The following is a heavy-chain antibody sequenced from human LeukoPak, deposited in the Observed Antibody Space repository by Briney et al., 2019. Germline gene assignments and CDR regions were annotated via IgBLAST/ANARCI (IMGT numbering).Heavy chain of an antibody. CDR2: INPNSGGT. V-gene: IGHV1-2*02. D-gene: IGHD5-12*01. J-gene: IGHJ4*02. CDR3: ARDPPGYVKTLDY. CDR1: GYTFTGYY. Sequence: ASVKVSCKASGYTFTGYYMHWVRQAPGQGLEWMGWINPNSGGTNYAQKFQGRVTITRDTSISTAYMELSRLRSDDTAVYYCARDPPGYVKTLDYWGQGTLVTVSS.